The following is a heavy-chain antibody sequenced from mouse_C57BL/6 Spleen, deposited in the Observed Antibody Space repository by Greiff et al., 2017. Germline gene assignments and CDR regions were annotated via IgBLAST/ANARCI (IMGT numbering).Heavy chain of an antibody. CDR1: YFAFMASA. CDR2: FTMYSDAT. Sequence: LQQSGAELVRPGSSVKLSCKASYFAFMASAMHWVKQRPGHGLEWIGSFTMYSDATEYSENFKGKATLTANTSSSTAYMELSSLTSEDSAVYYCARGDDYGAMDYWGQGTSVTVSA. D-gene: IGHD1-1*01. J-gene: IGHJ4*01. CDR3: ARGDDYGAMDY. V-gene: IGHV1-49*01.